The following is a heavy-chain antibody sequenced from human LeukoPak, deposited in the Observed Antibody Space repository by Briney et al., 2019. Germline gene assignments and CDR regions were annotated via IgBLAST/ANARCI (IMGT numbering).Heavy chain of an antibody. J-gene: IGHJ6*03. CDR3: ARGGPYYDFRSGYYTLGGYYYYYYMDV. D-gene: IGHD3-3*01. V-gene: IGHV1-8*01. Sequence: ASVEVSCKASGYTFTSYDINWVRQATGQGLEWMGWMNPNSGNTGYAQKFQGRVTMTRNTSISTAYMELSSLRSEDTAVYYCARGGPYYDFRSGYYTLGGYYYYYYMDVWGKGTTVTVSS. CDR1: GYTFTSYD. CDR2: MNPNSGNT.